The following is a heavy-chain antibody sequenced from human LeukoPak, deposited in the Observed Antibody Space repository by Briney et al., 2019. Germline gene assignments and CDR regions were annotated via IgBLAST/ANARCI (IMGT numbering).Heavy chain of an antibody. CDR2: IRGSGGST. Sequence: AGGSLRLSCAASGFTFSSYAMSWVRQAPGKGLEWVSAIRGSGGSTYHADSVKGRFTISRDNSKNTLYLQMNSLRDEDTALYYCAKAGIGVVGYFDYWGQGTLVTVSS. V-gene: IGHV3-23*01. D-gene: IGHD6-19*01. CDR1: GFTFSSYA. J-gene: IGHJ4*02. CDR3: AKAGIGVVGYFDY.